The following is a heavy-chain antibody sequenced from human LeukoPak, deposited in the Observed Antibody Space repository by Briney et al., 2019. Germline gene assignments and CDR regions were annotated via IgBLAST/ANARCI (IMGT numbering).Heavy chain of an antibody. D-gene: IGHD5-24*01. V-gene: IGHV3-72*01. Sequence: GGSLRLSCVASGFTFSDHYMDWVRQAPGKGLEWVGRSRNKANSYTTAYPASVKDRFTVSRDESKNLLFLQMNSLKTEDTAVYYCVRGFNSFDIWGQGTMVTVSS. CDR1: GFTFSDHY. CDR2: SRNKANSYTT. J-gene: IGHJ3*02. CDR3: VRGFNSFDI.